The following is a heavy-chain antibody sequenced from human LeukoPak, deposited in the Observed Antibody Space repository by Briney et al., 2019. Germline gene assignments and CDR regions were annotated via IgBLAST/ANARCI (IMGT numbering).Heavy chain of an antibody. CDR2: ISNSGDLR. CDR3: ATAGMVQGEFDD. V-gene: IGHV3-11*01. J-gene: IGHJ4*02. D-gene: IGHD3-10*01. CDR1: GFTFSDYY. Sequence: GGSLRLSCAASGFTFSDYYMGWIRQAPGKGLEWISYISNSGDLRYYADSVKGRFTISRDNAKSALYLQMNTVTAEDSAVYYCATAGMVQGEFDDWGQGTLVTVSS.